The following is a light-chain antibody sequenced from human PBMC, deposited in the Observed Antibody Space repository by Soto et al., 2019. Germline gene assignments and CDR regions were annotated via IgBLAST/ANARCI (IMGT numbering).Light chain of an antibody. CDR1: QSISSW. J-gene: IGKJ1*01. CDR3: QQYNSYSPG. CDR2: DAS. Sequence: DIQMTQSPSTLSASVGDRVTMTCRASQSISSWLAWYQQKPGKAPKLLIYDASSLESGVPSRFSGSGSGTEFTLTISSLQPDDFATYYCQQYNSYSPGFGQGTKV. V-gene: IGKV1-5*01.